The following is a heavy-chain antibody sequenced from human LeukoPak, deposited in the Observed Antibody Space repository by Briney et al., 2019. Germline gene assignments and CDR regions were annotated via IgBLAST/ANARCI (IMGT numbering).Heavy chain of an antibody. CDR1: GFTFSSYS. V-gene: IGHV3-48*01. Sequence: PGGSLRLSCAASGFTFSSYSMNWVCQAPGKGLEWVSYISSSSSTIYYADSVKGRFTISRDNAKNSLYLQMNSLRAEDTAVYYCARANPELERRSIDFDYWGQGTLVTVSS. D-gene: IGHD1-1*01. J-gene: IGHJ4*02. CDR2: ISSSSSTI. CDR3: ARANPELERRSIDFDY.